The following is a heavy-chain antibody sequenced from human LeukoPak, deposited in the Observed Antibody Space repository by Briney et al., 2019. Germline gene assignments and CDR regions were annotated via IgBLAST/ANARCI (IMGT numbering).Heavy chain of an antibody. CDR2: VSGASP. V-gene: IGHV3-23*01. Sequence: VSGASPSYADSVKGRFTISRDNSKNTLYLQMNSLRAEDTAVYYCANLPASIVGATCSFDYWGQGTLVTVSS. J-gene: IGHJ4*02. CDR3: ANLPASIVGATCSFDY. D-gene: IGHD1-26*01.